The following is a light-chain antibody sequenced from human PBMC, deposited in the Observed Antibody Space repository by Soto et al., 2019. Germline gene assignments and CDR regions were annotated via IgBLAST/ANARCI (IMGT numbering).Light chain of an antibody. J-gene: IGKJ4*01. CDR1: QGISNY. CDR2: AAS. Sequence: DIQMTQSPSSLSASVGDRVTIICRASQGISNYLAWYQQKPGKVPKLLIYAASTLQSGVPSRFSGSGSGTDSTLTISSLQPEDVATYYCQKYNSAPFGGGTKVDI. V-gene: IGKV1-27*01. CDR3: QKYNSAP.